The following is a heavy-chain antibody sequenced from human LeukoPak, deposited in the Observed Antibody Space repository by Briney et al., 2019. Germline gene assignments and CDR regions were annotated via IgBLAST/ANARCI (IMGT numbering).Heavy chain of an antibody. D-gene: IGHD1-1*01. CDR2: INYSGDT. CDR1: GGSISSSSYY. J-gene: IGHJ4*02. V-gene: IGHV4-39*07. CDR3: VRLLSATGNFDY. Sequence: SETLSLTCTVSGGSISSSSYYWGWIRQPPGKGLEWIENINYSGDTYYNPSLKSRVTISVDTSKNQFSLKLRSVTAAGTAVYYCVRLLSATGNFDYWGQGALVTVSS.